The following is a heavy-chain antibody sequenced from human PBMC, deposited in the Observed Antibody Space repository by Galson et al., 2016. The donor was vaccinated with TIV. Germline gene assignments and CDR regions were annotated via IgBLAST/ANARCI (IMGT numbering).Heavy chain of an antibody. CDR3: ARDRAHSGSYLRLERLYGMDV. Sequence: SLRLSCAASGFTFSDYYMSWIRQAPGKGLEWVSYISSSGSIIYYADSVKGRFTISRDNAKNSLYLQMNSLRAEDTAVYYCARDRAHSGSYLRLERLYGMDVWGQGTTVTVSS. D-gene: IGHD1-26*01. V-gene: IGHV3-11*01. CDR2: ISSSGSII. CDR1: GFTFSDYY. J-gene: IGHJ6*02.